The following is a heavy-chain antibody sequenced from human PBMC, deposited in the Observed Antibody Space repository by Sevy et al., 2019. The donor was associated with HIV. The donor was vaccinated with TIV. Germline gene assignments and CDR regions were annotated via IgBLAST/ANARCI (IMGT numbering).Heavy chain of an antibody. V-gene: IGHV3-15*01. J-gene: IGHJ4*02. CDR1: GFTFSNAW. D-gene: IGHD2-15*01. CDR2: MRSKAGGGTT. CDR3: TTDHRRDGIVVVPFEY. Sequence: GGSLRLSCAASGFTFSNAWMSWVRQSPGKGLEWVGRMRSKAGGGTTDYATIVKGKFTISRDDSRDILYLRLNSLETEDTAVYYCTTDHRRDGIVVVPFEYWGQGTLVTVSS.